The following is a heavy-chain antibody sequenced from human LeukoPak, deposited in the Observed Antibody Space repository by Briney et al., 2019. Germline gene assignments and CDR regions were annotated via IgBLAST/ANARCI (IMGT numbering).Heavy chain of an antibody. V-gene: IGHV3-23*01. D-gene: IGHD6-6*01. CDR2: ISGSSGTI. CDR3: ARGPNSNWSGLDF. Sequence: PGGSLRLSCAASGFIFSTYAMSWVRQAPGKGLERVSGISGSSGTIYYADSVKGRFTVSRDNAKNTLYLQVNNLRAEDTAVYYCARGPNSNWSGLDFWGQGTLLTVSS. J-gene: IGHJ4*02. CDR1: GFIFSTYA.